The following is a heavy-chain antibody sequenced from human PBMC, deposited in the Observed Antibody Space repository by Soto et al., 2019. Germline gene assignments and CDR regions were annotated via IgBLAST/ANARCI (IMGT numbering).Heavy chain of an antibody. J-gene: IGHJ4*02. CDR1: GYTFTSYA. V-gene: IGHV1-8*02. D-gene: IGHD1-1*01. Sequence: ASVKVSCKASGYTFTSYAMHWVRQATGQGLEWMGWMNPNSGNTVYAQKFQGRVTMTRNTSISTAYMELSSLRSEDTAVYYCARDKVVGATGNWGQGTLVTVSS. CDR2: MNPNSGNT. CDR3: ARDKVVGATGN.